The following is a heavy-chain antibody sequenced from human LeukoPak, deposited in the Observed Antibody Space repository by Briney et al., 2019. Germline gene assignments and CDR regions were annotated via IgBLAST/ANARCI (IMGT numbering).Heavy chain of an antibody. J-gene: IGHJ4*02. V-gene: IGHV3-30*18. Sequence: PGGSLRLSCAASGFTVSSNYMSWVRQAPGKGLEWVAVISYDGSNKYYADSVKGRFTISRDNSKNTLYLQMNSLRAEDTAVYYCAKGIPRYGSGSYSGYWGQGTLVTVSS. CDR1: GFTVSSNY. CDR3: AKGIPRYGSGSYSGY. CDR2: ISYDGSNK. D-gene: IGHD3-10*01.